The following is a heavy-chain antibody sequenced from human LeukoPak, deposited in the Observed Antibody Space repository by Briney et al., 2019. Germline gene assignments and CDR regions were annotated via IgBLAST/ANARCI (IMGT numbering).Heavy chain of an antibody. CDR1: GFTFSAYA. Sequence: GRSLRLSCAASGFTFSAYAMHWVRQAPGKGLEWMALISSDGSNKYYADSVEGRFTISRDNSRNTLYLEVNNVRADDTALYYCTKGGVGSGSYYRCDNWGQGTLVTVSS. D-gene: IGHD3-10*01. J-gene: IGHJ4*02. CDR2: ISSDGSNK. V-gene: IGHV3-30*18. CDR3: TKGGVGSGSYYRCDN.